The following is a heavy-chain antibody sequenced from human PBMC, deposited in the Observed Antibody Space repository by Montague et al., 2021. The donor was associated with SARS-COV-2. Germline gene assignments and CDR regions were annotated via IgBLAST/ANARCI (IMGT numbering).Heavy chain of an antibody. CDR1: GGSFSGYY. CDR2: INHSGGT. J-gene: IGHJ4*02. Sequence: SQTLSLTCAVYGGSFSGYYWNWIRQPPGKGLEWIGEINHSGGTNYNPSLKSRVTISVDTSINRFSLKLTSVTAADTAVYYCARGPTNNIGMVATRLDYWGQGALVTVSS. V-gene: IGHV4-34*01. D-gene: IGHD5-12*01. CDR3: ARGPTNNIGMVATRLDY.